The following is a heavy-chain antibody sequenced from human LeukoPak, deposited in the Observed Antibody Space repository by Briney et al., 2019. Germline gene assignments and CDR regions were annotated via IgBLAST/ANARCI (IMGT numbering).Heavy chain of an antibody. V-gene: IGHV1-46*01. CDR1: GYTFTSNY. J-gene: IGHJ5*02. Sequence: ASVKVSCKAFGYTFTSNYMHWVRQAPGQGLEWMGIINPSGDNTWYAQKFQGRVTMTRDMSTSTAYMELSSLRSEDTAVYYCARDNSVGDTAWWFDPWAREPWSPSPQ. CDR2: INPSGDNT. CDR3: ARDNSVGDTAWWFDP. D-gene: IGHD1-26*01.